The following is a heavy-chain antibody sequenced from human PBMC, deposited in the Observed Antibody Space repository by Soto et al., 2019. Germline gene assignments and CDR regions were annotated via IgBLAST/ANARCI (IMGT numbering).Heavy chain of an antibody. D-gene: IGHD6-6*01. CDR1: GYSFASYW. CDR2: IYPGDSDT. V-gene: IGHV5-51*01. Sequence: PGESLKISCQGSGYSFASYWIGWVRQMPGKDLEWMGIIYPGDSDTRYSPSFQGQVTISADKSLRTAYLQGTSLKASDTALYYCARTRSFTLGFYYDGMDVWGQGTTVTVSS. CDR3: ARTRSFTLGFYYDGMDV. J-gene: IGHJ6*02.